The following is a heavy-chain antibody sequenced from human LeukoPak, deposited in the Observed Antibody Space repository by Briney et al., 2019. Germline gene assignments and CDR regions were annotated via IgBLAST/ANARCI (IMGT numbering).Heavy chain of an antibody. D-gene: IGHD3-16*01. J-gene: IGHJ4*02. CDR2: INGDGTVT. Sequence: GGSLRLSCAASRFTFSGYYMHWVRQAPGKGLVWVSHINGDGTVTDYADSVKGRFTISRDNAKNTLYLQMNNLRTDDTAVYYCGRGGPPYAVDHCGQGTLVIVSS. CDR3: GRGGPPYAVDH. V-gene: IGHV3-74*01. CDR1: RFTFSGYY.